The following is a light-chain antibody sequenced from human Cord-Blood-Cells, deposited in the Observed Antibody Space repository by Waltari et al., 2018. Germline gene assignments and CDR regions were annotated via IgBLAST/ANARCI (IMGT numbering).Light chain of an antibody. CDR2: EGS. Sequence: QSALTQPASVSGSPGQSITIPCSGTSRDVGSYNLVPWYQQHPGKAPTLMIYEGSNRPSGVSNRFSGSKSGNTASLTISGLQAEDEADYYCCSCAGSITVVFGGGTKLTVL. J-gene: IGLJ2*01. CDR3: CSCAGSITVV. CDR1: SRDVGSYNL. V-gene: IGLV2-23*01.